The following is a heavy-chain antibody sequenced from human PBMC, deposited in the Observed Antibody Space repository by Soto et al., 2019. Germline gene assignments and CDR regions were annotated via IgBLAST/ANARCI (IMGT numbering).Heavy chain of an antibody. CDR1: GGSFSGYY. Sequence: QVQLQQWGAGLLKPSETLSLTCAVYGGSFSGYYWSWIRQPPGKGLEWIGEINHSGSTNYTPSRKSRVTISVDTSKNQFSLKLSSVTAAETAVYYCARGGSNIVVVVAATRSAFDIWGQGTMVTVSS. J-gene: IGHJ3*02. D-gene: IGHD2-15*01. CDR3: ARGGSNIVVVVAATRSAFDI. V-gene: IGHV4-34*01. CDR2: INHSGST.